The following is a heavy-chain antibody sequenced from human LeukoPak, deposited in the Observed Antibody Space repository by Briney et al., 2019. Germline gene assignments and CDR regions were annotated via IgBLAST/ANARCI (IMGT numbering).Heavy chain of an antibody. CDR2: INHSGST. D-gene: IGHD3-10*01. CDR1: GGSFSSYY. Sequence: SETLSLTCAVYGGSFSSYYWSWIRQPPGKGLEWIGEINHSGSTNYNPSLKSRVTISVDTSKNQFSLKLSSVTAADTAVYYCARGLRVLLWFGELSRFGPWGQGTLVTV. CDR3: ARGLRVLLWFGELSRFGP. V-gene: IGHV4-34*01. J-gene: IGHJ5*02.